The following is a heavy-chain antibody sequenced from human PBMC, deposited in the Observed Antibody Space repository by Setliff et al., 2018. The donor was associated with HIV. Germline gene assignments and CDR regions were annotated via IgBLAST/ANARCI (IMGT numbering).Heavy chain of an antibody. CDR1: GYTFTTYG. V-gene: IGHV1-8*03. CDR3: ARPRSGGSGSYSWFDP. J-gene: IGHJ5*02. D-gene: IGHD3-10*01. Sequence: ASVKVSCKPSGYTFTTYGLSWMRQAPGQGLEWMGWMNPNNGNTGYAEKFQGRVTITRDTSANTAYMELSSLRSEDTTVYYCARPRSGGSGSYSWFDPWGQGTLVTVSS. CDR2: MNPNNGNT.